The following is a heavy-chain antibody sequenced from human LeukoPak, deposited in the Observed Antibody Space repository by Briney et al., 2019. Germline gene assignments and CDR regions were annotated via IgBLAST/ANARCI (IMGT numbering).Heavy chain of an antibody. CDR1: GYTFTNYG. J-gene: IGHJ5*02. CDR2: ISAYNGNT. V-gene: IGHV1-18*01. Sequence: GASMKVSCKASGYTFTNYGISWVRQAPGQGLEWMGWISAYNGNTNYAQELQGRVTMTTDTSTNTAYMELRSLGSDDTAVYYCARDVAFYGSSWHNWFDPWGQGTLVTVSS. CDR3: ARDVAFYGSSWHNWFDP. D-gene: IGHD6-13*01.